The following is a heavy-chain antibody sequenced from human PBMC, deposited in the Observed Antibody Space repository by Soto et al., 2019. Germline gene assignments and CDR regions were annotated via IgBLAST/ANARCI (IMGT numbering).Heavy chain of an antibody. V-gene: IGHV3-21*01. CDR2: ISSNSYHV. Sequence: EVQLVESGGGLAKPGESLRLSCAVAGVSFSDYTMHWVRQAPGKGLEWVSAISSNSYHVYYADSVKGRFTTSRDNARKSLYLQADSLRADDTAVYYCARGSAHVQLETFDCWGQGTLVTVSS. J-gene: IGHJ4*02. CDR1: GVSFSDYT. D-gene: IGHD1-1*01. CDR3: ARGSAHVQLETFDC.